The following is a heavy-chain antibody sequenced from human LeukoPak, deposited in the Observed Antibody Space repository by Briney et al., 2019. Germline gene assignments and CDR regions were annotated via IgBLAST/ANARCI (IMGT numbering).Heavy chain of an antibody. CDR3: AREGGLLWFGELMPFDY. D-gene: IGHD3-10*01. Sequence: ASVKVSCKASGYTFTSFYMNWGRQAPGQGLEWMGKINPSGGSTTYAQKFQGRVTMTRDTSTSTVYMELSSLRFEDTAVYYCAREGGLLWFGELMPFDYWGQGTLVTVSS. CDR2: INPSGGST. V-gene: IGHV1-46*01. J-gene: IGHJ4*02. CDR1: GYTFTSFY.